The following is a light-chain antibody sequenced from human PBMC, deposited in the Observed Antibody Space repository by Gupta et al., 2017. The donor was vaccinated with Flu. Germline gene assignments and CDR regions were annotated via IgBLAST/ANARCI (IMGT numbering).Light chain of an antibody. CDR3: QQGYSTPQT. Sequence: PSSLSASVGDRVTITCRESQSVSNFLNWYQQKPGKAPKLLIYGASTLQGGVPSRFIGSGSGTDFTLTINSLQPEDFATYYCQQGYSTPQTFGRGTTVEIK. V-gene: IGKV1-39*01. CDR2: GAS. J-gene: IGKJ4*02. CDR1: QSVSNF.